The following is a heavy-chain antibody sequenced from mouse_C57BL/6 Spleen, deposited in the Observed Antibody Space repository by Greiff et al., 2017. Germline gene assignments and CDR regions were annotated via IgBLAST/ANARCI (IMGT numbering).Heavy chain of an antibody. V-gene: IGHV5-17*01. J-gene: IGHJ4*01. Sequence: EVQGVESGGGLVKPGGSLKLSCAASGFTFSDYGMHWVRQAPEKGLEWVAYISSGSSTIYYADTVKGRFTISRDNAKNTLFLQMTSLRSEDTAMYYCARRYYGYDGYAMDYWGQGTSVTVSS. CDR3: ARRYYGYDGYAMDY. CDR2: ISSGSSTI. CDR1: GFTFSDYG. D-gene: IGHD2-2*01.